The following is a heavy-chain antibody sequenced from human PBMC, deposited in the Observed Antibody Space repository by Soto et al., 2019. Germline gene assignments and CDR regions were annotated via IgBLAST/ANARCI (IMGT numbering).Heavy chain of an antibody. D-gene: IGHD5-18*01. V-gene: IGHV4-30-4*01. CDR1: GGSVSSGYNY. J-gene: IGHJ4*02. CDR2: ISGSGST. Sequence: SETLSLTCTVSGGSVSSGYNYWSWIRQSPGKGLEWIGYISGSGSTGYNPSLKNRLTMSVDRSKNQFTLRLTSVTAADTAVYFCATESGSTYGYFDYWGQGTQVTVSS. CDR3: ATESGSTYGYFDY.